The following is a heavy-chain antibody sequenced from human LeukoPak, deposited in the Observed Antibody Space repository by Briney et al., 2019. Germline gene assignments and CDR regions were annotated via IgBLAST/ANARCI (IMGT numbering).Heavy chain of an antibody. Sequence: SETLSLTCTVSGGSISSGSYYWSWIRQPAGKGLEWIGRIYTSGSTNYNPSLKSRVTISVDTSKNQFSLKLSSVTAADTAVYYCARDRSELEDAFDIWGQGTMVTVSS. CDR1: GGSISSGSYY. CDR3: ARDRSELEDAFDI. V-gene: IGHV4-61*02. J-gene: IGHJ3*02. D-gene: IGHD1-1*01. CDR2: IYTSGST.